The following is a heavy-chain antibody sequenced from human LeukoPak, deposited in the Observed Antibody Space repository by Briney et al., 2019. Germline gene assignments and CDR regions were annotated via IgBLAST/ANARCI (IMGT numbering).Heavy chain of an antibody. CDR2: INHSGST. V-gene: IGHV4-34*01. J-gene: IGHJ3*02. CDR3: ARGYKIRWITVTPRDAFDI. D-gene: IGHD4-17*01. CDR1: GGSFSGYY. Sequence: SETLSLTCAVYGGSFSGYYWSWIRQPPGKGLEWIGEINHSGSTNYNPSLKSRVTISVDTSKNQFSLKLSSVTAADTAVYYCARGYKIRWITVTPRDAFDIWGQGTMVTVSS.